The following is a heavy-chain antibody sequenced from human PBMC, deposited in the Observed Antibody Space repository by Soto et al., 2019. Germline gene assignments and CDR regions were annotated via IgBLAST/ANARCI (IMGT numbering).Heavy chain of an antibody. CDR3: ARDGIMITIGGVIATRSFDY. Sequence: QVQLVQSGAEVKKPGASVKVSCKASGYTFTSYDINWVRQATGQGLEWMGWMNPNSGNTGYAQKFQGRVTMTRNTSMSTVYMELSSLRSEDTAVYYCARDGIMITIGGVIATRSFDYWGQGTLVTVSS. V-gene: IGHV1-8*01. J-gene: IGHJ4*02. CDR1: GYTFTSYD. CDR2: MNPNSGNT. D-gene: IGHD3-16*02.